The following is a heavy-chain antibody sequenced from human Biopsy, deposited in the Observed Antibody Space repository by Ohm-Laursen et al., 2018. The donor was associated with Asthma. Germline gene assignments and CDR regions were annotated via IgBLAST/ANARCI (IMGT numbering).Heavy chain of an antibody. D-gene: IGHD4-23*01. CDR3: ARAYGGSFFSGSFDI. CDR1: GFTVSTNG. Sequence: SLRLSCTASGFTVSTNGMSWVRQPPGKGLEWVSVIYSGGGTYYADSVQGRVIISRDNSKNTLSPQMNSLRAEDTAVYYCARAYGGSFFSGSFDIWGQGTMVTVSS. J-gene: IGHJ3*02. V-gene: IGHV3-53*01. CDR2: IYSGGGT.